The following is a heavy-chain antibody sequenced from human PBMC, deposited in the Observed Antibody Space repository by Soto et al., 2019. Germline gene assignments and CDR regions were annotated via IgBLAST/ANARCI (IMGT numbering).Heavy chain of an antibody. Sequence: QVQLVQSGPEVKKPGASVKVSCKASGYSFHNFGIIWVRQAPGQGLEWMVWISGQIAKTNYAQKFQGKVTMTTDTSTSTAYMELNTLTSDDTAMYYCARGPPSGSFSLTPRYWGQGTLVTVSS. D-gene: IGHD1-26*01. CDR3: ARGPPSGSFSLTPRY. CDR2: ISGQIAKT. CDR1: GYSFHNFG. V-gene: IGHV1-18*04. J-gene: IGHJ4*02.